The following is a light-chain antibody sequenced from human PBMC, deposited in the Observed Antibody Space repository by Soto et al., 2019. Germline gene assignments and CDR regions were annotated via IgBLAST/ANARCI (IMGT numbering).Light chain of an antibody. Sequence: EIVMTQSPATLSVSPGERATLSCRASQSVSSNLAWYQQKPGQAPRLLIYGASTRATGIPAGFSGSGSGTEFTLTISSLRSEDFAVYFCQQYYNWPRTFGQGTKVDI. CDR1: QSVSSN. CDR2: GAS. CDR3: QQYYNWPRT. V-gene: IGKV3-15*01. J-gene: IGKJ1*01.